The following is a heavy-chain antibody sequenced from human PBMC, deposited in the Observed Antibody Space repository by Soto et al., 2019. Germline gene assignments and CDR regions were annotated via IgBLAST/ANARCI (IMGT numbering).Heavy chain of an antibody. Sequence: GGSLRLSCAASGFPFSSYGMHWVRQAPGKGLEWVAVVSYDGSDKYYADSVKGRFTGSRDNSKTTLYLQMNSLRIEDTAVYYCATVAQGDPLISDYGMDVWGQGTTVTVSS. CDR1: GFPFSSYG. V-gene: IGHV3-30*03. J-gene: IGHJ6*02. CDR3: ATVAQGDPLISDYGMDV. CDR2: VSYDGSDK. D-gene: IGHD2-21*02.